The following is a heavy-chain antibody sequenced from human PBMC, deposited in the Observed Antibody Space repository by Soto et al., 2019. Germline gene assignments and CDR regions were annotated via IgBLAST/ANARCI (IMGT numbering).Heavy chain of an antibody. D-gene: IGHD2-21*02. CDR1: GYTFTSYG. J-gene: IGHJ4*02. CDR2: ISAYNGNT. V-gene: IGHV1-18*01. CDR3: ARDRTHQGGNSVKGFDY. Sequence: QVQLVQSGAEVKKPGASVKVSCKASGYTFTSYGISWVRQAPGQGLEWMGWISAYNGNTNYAQKLQGRVTMTTDTATSTAYMELRSLRSDDTAVYYCARDRTHQGGNSVKGFDYWGQGTLVTVSS.